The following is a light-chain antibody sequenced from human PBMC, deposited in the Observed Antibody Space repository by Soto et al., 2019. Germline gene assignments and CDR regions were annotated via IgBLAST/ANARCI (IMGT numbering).Light chain of an antibody. V-gene: IGLV2-14*03. CDR1: SSDVGGYNY. CDR3: CSYTSTSTYV. J-gene: IGLJ1*01. Sequence: QPVLTQPASVSGSPGQSIAISCTGTSSDVGGYNYVSWYQHHPGKAPKLMIYDVSNRPSGVSNRFSGSKSGNTASLTVSGLQPEDEADYYCCSYTSTSTYVFGTGTKLTVL. CDR2: DVS.